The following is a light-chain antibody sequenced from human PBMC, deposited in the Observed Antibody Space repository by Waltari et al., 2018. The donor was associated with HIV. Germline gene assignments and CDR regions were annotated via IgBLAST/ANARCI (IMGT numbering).Light chain of an antibody. Sequence: IPMTQSPRALSASTGKRVTINCRASQGIGSWLAWYRQRPGEAPDLLIHDASHLRSGVPSRFSGGGSGTAFFLTINSLQSQDLGTYFCQQGYKLPLTFGPGTTIEI. CDR3: QQGYKLPLT. CDR1: QGIGSW. V-gene: IGKV1-12*02. CDR2: DAS. J-gene: IGKJ2*01.